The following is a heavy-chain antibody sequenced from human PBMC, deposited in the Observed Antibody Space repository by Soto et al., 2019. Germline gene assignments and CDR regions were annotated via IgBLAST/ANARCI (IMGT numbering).Heavy chain of an antibody. J-gene: IGHJ4*02. V-gene: IGHV4-30-4*01. CDR3: ARGGDIELAVGD. CDR1: GCSTSERGYY. Sequence: PSETASLTPAVPGCSTSERGYYWGLCRQPPGKGLEWIGYIYYSGSTYYNPSLKSRVTISVDTSKNQFSLKLSSVTAADTAVYYCARGGDIELAVGDRGQGTLVTVSS. CDR2: IYYSGST. D-gene: IGHD2-8*01.